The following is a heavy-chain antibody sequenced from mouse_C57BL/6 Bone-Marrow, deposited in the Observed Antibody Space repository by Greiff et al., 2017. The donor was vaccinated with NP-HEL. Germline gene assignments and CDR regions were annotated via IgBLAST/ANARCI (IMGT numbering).Heavy chain of an antibody. J-gene: IGHJ3*01. Sequence: QVQLKQPGAELVRPGTSVKLSRKASGYTFTSYWMHWVKQRPGQGLEWIGVIDPSDSYTNYNQKFKGKATLTVDTSSSTAYMQLSSLTSEDSAVYYCARGYYGRFAYWGQGTLVTVSA. V-gene: IGHV1-59*01. CDR3: ARGYYGRFAY. CDR2: IDPSDSYT. CDR1: GYTFTSYW. D-gene: IGHD1-1*01.